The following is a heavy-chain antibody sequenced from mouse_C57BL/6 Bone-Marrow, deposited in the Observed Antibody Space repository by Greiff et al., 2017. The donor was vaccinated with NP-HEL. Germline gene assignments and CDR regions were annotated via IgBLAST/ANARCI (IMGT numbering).Heavy chain of an antibody. CDR1: GYTFTSYW. CDR2: INPSNGGT. Sequence: QVQLQQPGTELVKPGASVKLSCKASGYTFTSYWMHWVKQRPGQGLEWIGNINPSNGGTNYNEKFKSKATMTVDKSTSTADMQLSSLTSEDSAVYYCAITTVVDWYFDVWGTGTTVTVSS. J-gene: IGHJ1*03. CDR3: AITTVVDWYFDV. V-gene: IGHV1-53*01. D-gene: IGHD1-1*01.